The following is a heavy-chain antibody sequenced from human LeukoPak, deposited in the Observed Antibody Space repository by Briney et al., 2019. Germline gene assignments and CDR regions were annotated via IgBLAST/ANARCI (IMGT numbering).Heavy chain of an antibody. Sequence: PSETLSLTCTVSGGSISSYYWSWIRQPPGKGLEWIGEINHSGSTNYNPSLKSRVTISVDTSKNQFSLKLSSVTAADTAVYYCARLPNNYDFWSGYYNYFDYWGQGTLVTVSS. V-gene: IGHV4-34*01. CDR2: INHSGST. J-gene: IGHJ4*02. CDR1: GGSISSYY. D-gene: IGHD3-3*01. CDR3: ARLPNNYDFWSGYYNYFDY.